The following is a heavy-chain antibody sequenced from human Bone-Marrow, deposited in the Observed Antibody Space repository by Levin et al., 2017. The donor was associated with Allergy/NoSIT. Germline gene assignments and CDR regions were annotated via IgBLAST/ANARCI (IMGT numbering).Heavy chain of an antibody. CDR1: GGSLRETY. J-gene: IGHJ2*01. V-gene: IGHV4-34*01. CDR3: ARDRTYWHRWFFDV. Sequence: SQTLSLTCTVSGGSLRETYWNWIRPSPGKGLEWIGEISHSGFTKYNPSLKGRVTISKDTSKNQFSLKMNSVTAADTAVYFCARDRTYWHRWFFDVWGRGTLVTVSS. CDR2: ISHSGFT. D-gene: IGHD2-8*02.